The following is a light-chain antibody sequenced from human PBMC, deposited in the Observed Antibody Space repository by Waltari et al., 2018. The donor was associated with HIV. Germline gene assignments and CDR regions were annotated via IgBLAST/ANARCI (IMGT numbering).Light chain of an antibody. CDR3: AAWDDSLSGVV. J-gene: IGLJ2*01. V-gene: IGLV1-47*01. Sequence: QSVLTQPPSASGTPGQRVTISCSGNRSNIGSNYVDWYQQLPGTAPKLLIYRVNLRPSGVPDRLSCSKSGTSASLAISGLRSEAEVDYYCAAWDDSLSGVVFGGGTKLTVL. CDR1: RSNIGSNY. CDR2: RVN.